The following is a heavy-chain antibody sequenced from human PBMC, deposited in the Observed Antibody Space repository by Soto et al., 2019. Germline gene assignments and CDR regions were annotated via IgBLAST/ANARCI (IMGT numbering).Heavy chain of an antibody. D-gene: IGHD6-19*01. J-gene: IGHJ6*02. Sequence: GGSLRLSCAASGFTFSSYAMHWVRQAPGKGLEWVAVISYDGSNKYYADSVKGRFTISRDNSKNTLYLQMNSLRAEDTAVYYCARDIAVAGYSYYGMDVWGQGTTVTVSS. CDR3: ARDIAVAGYSYYGMDV. CDR1: GFTFSSYA. V-gene: IGHV3-30-3*01. CDR2: ISYDGSNK.